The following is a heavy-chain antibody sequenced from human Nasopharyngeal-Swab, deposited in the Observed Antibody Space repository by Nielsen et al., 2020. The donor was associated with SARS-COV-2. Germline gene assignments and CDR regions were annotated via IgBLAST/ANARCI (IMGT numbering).Heavy chain of an antibody. D-gene: IGHD3-16*02. CDR3: ARGKNYVWGTYRYNGWFDP. V-gene: IGHV4-34*01. Sequence: GSLRLSCAVYGGSFSGYYWSWIRQPPGKGLEWIEEVNHSGSTYYNPSLKSRVTISVDTSKNQFSLKLSSVTAADTAVYYCARGKNYVWGTYRYNGWFDPWGQGTLVTVSS. CDR2: VNHSGST. CDR1: GGSFSGYY. J-gene: IGHJ5*02.